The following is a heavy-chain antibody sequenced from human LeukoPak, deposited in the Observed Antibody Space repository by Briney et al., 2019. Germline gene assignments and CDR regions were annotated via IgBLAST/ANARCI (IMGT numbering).Heavy chain of an antibody. CDR2: IVVGSGYT. CDR3: AVARGLTDPLDF. J-gene: IGHJ4*02. D-gene: IGHD3-10*01. V-gene: IGHV1-58*01. Sequence: SVKVSCKASRFTFSSPTVQWVRHARGQRLEWIGWIVVGSGYTNYAQKFQERVTFTGDMSTGTVYMELSSLRSEDTAVYYCAVARGLTDPLDFWGQGTLVTVSS. CDR1: RFTFSSPT.